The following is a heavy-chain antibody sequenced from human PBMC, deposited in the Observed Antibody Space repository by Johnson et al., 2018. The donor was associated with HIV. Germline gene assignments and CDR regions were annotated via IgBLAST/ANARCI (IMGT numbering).Heavy chain of an antibody. Sequence: QMQLVESGGGVVQPGRSLRLSCSASGFSFNDYAMHWVRQAPGKGLEWVAVIWYDGSNKYYADYVKGRFTISRDNSKNTLYLQMESLRVEDTAIYYCAKAWELLGRRAALDIWGQGTMVTVSS. CDR1: GFSFNDYA. CDR3: AKAWELLGRRAALDI. CDR2: IWYDGSNK. J-gene: IGHJ3*02. V-gene: IGHV3-33*06. D-gene: IGHD1-26*01.